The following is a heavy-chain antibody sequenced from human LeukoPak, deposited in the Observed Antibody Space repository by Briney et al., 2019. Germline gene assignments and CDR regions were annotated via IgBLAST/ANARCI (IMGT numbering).Heavy chain of an antibody. V-gene: IGHV1-69*13. CDR2: IIPIFGTA. CDR1: GGTFSSYA. D-gene: IGHD5-18*01. J-gene: IGHJ5*02. CDR3: ASSPDVDTAMVFNWFDP. Sequence: GASVKVSCKASGGTFSSYAISWVRQAPGQGLEWMGGIIPIFGTANYAQKFQGRVTITADESTSTAYMELSSLRSEDTAVYYCASSPDVDTAMVFNWFDPWGQGTLATVSS.